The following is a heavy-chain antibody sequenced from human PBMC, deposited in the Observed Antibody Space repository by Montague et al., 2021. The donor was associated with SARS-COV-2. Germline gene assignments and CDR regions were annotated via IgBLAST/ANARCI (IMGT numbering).Heavy chain of an antibody. J-gene: IGHJ4*02. CDR1: GGSSSNKY. CDR3: ARGLMSGSYYLGLDY. D-gene: IGHD1-26*01. CDR2: INHTGNT. V-gene: IGHV4-34*01. Sequence: SGTLSLTCAVYGGSSSNKYWTWIRQPPGKGLEWIGEINHTGNTNYKPSLKRRVTISVDTSKNQFSLKVSSVTAADTAVYYCARGLMSGSYYLGLDYWGQGTLVTVSS.